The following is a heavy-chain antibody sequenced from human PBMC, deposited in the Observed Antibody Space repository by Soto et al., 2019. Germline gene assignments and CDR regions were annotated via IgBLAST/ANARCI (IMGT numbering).Heavy chain of an antibody. CDR2: INPRGGIT. CDR3: ASSPAYGSSWYRTPPDRSHGMDV. D-gene: IGHD6-13*01. V-gene: IGHV1-46*01. Sequence: ASVKVSCKASGYTFTSYYIHWVRQAPGQGLEWMGIINPRGGITTYAQKFQGRLTMTGDTSTSTVYMELSSLTSEDTAMYHCASSPAYGSSWYRTPPDRSHGMDVWGQGTTVTVYS. CDR1: GYTFTSYY. J-gene: IGHJ6*02.